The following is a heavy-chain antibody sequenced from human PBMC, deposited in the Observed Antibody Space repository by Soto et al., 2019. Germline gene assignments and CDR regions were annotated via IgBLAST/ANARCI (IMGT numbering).Heavy chain of an antibody. CDR2: VSARGGDT. Sequence: EVQLLESGGGLVQPGGSLRLSCAASGFTFNSHGMNWVRQAPGKGLEWVAGVSARGGDTSYADSVKGRFTISRDNSKDTLYLQMNSLRAEDTAVYYCARVISLYCSGGSCYSDYWGQGTLVTVSS. CDR1: GFTFNSHG. V-gene: IGHV3-23*01. D-gene: IGHD2-15*01. CDR3: ARVISLYCSGGSCYSDY. J-gene: IGHJ4*02.